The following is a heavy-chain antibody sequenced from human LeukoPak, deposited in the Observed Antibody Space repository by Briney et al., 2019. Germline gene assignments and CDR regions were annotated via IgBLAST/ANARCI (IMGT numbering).Heavy chain of an antibody. D-gene: IGHD3-22*01. CDR3: ARGGSSGYVD. V-gene: IGHV4-59*12. J-gene: IGHJ4*02. Sequence: SETLSLTCTVSGGSISSYYWSWIRQPPGKGLEWIGYIYHSGSTNYNPSLKSRVTISVDTSKNQFSLKLSSVTAADTAVYYCARGGSSGYVDWGQGTLVTVSS. CDR1: GGSISSYY. CDR2: IYHSGST.